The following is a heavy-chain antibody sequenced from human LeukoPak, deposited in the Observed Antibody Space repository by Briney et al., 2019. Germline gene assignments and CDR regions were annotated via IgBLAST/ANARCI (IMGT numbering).Heavy chain of an antibody. Sequence: GRSLRLSCAASGFTFSSYGMHWVRQAPGKGLEWVAVIWYGGSNKYYADSVKGRFTISRDNSKNTLYLQMNSLRAEDTAVYYCARSNAYSGSSLWYWGQGTLVTVSS. CDR1: GFTFSSYG. CDR3: ARSNAYSGSSLWY. CDR2: IWYGGSNK. J-gene: IGHJ4*02. V-gene: IGHV3-33*08. D-gene: IGHD1-26*01.